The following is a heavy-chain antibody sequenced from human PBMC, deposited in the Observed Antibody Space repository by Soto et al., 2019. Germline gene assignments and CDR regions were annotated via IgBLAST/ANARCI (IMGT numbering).Heavy chain of an antibody. V-gene: IGHV4-30-4*01. CDR1: GGSISDDSY. D-gene: IGHD2-2*01. Sequence: SSETLSLTCTVSGGSISDDSYWSWIRQTPGKGLEWIGYIYNTGNTYYNPSLRSRVSISVDKSKSQFSLKLISVTAADTAVYFCARDEYQLLSSVSWFDSWGQGTLVTVSS. CDR2: IYNTGNT. J-gene: IGHJ5*01. CDR3: ARDEYQLLSSVSWFDS.